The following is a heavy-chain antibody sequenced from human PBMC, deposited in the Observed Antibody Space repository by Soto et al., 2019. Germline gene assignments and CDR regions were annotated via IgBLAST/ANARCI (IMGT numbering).Heavy chain of an antibody. D-gene: IGHD3-10*01. V-gene: IGHV1-3*01. CDR2: INAGNGNT. J-gene: IGHJ6*02. CDR3: ARGPLLWGDV. CDR1: GYPFTNYA. Sequence: QVQLVQSGAEVKKPGASVKVSCKASGYPFTNYAMHWVRQAPGQRLEWMGWINAGNGNTKYSQKFQGRVTITRDTSASTAYMELSSLRSEDMAVYYCARGPLLWGDVWGQGTTVTVSS.